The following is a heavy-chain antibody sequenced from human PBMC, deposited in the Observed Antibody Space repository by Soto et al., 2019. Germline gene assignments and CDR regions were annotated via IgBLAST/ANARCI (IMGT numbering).Heavy chain of an antibody. Sequence: QLQLQESGPGLVKPSETLSLTCTVSGGSISSSSYYWGWIRQPPGKGLEWIGSIYYSGSTYYNPSLKSRVTISVDTSKNQFSLKLSSVTAADTAVYYCARQKWSVRPDDAFDIWGQGTMVTVSS. CDR1: GGSISSSSYY. CDR3: ARQKWSVRPDDAFDI. CDR2: IYYSGST. D-gene: IGHD2-15*01. V-gene: IGHV4-39*01. J-gene: IGHJ3*02.